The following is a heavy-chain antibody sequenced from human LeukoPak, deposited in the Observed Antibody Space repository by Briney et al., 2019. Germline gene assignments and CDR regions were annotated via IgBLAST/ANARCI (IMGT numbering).Heavy chain of an antibody. V-gene: IGHV3-30*03. CDR2: ISYDGSNK. CDR1: GFTFSSYG. D-gene: IGHD5-24*01. J-gene: IGHJ4*02. Sequence: GGSLRLSCAASGFTFSSYGMHWVRQAPGKGLEWVAVISYDGSNKYYADSVKGRFTISRDNSKNTLYLQMNSLRAEDTAVYYCARGWLQSQEFDYWGQGTLVTVSS. CDR3: ARGWLQSQEFDY.